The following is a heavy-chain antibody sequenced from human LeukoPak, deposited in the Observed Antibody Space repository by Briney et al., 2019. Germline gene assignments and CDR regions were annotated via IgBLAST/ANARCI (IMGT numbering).Heavy chain of an antibody. CDR2: ISSISHYI. D-gene: IGHD1-26*01. V-gene: IGHV3-21*01. CDR1: GITFSTYT. CDR3: AREWELPFGFDY. J-gene: IGHJ4*02. Sequence: GGSLRLSCAASGITFSTYTMTWVRQAPGKGLEWVSSISSISHYIYYAASVKGRFTISRDNAKNSLYLQMNRLRAEDTAVYYCAREWELPFGFDYWGQGTLVTVSS.